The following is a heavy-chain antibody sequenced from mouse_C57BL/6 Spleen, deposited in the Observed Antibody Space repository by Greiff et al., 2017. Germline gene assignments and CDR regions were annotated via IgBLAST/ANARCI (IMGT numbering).Heavy chain of an antibody. D-gene: IGHD1-1*01. CDR2: IYPRDGST. J-gene: IGHJ1*03. CDR1: GYTFTSYD. Sequence: QVQLKQSGPELVKPGASVKLSCKASGYTFTSYDINWVKQRPGQGLEWIGWIYPRDGSTKYNEKFKGKATLTVDTSSSTAYMELHSLTSEDSAVYFCARRYYYGSSSYWYFDVWGTGTTVTVSS. CDR3: ARRYYYGSSSYWYFDV. V-gene: IGHV1-85*01.